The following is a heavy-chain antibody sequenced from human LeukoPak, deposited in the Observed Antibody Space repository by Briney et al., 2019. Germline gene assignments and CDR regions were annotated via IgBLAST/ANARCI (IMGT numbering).Heavy chain of an antibody. D-gene: IGHD1-1*01. V-gene: IGHV1-69*04. CDR2: IIPIFGIA. CDR1: GGTFSSYA. J-gene: IGHJ4*02. Sequence: SVNVSCKASGGTFSSYAISWVRQAPGQGLEWMGRIIPIFGIANYAQKFQGRVTITADKSTSTAYMELSSLRSEDTAVYYCAREDPTVMFDYWGRGTLVTVSS. CDR3: AREDPTVMFDY.